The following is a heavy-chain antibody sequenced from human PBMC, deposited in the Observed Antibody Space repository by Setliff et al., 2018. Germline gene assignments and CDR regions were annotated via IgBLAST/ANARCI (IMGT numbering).Heavy chain of an antibody. CDR1: GYTFTGYY. D-gene: IGHD1-26*01. J-gene: IGHJ3*02. CDR3: ATVGVGDLRLAFDI. V-gene: IGHV1-2*02. CDR2: INSNTGGT. Sequence: ASVKVSCKASGYTFTGYYMHWVRQAPGQGLEWMGWINSNTGGTNSAQKFQGRITMTRDTSIRTAYMELSRLRSDDTAMYYCATVGVGDLRLAFDIWGHGTMVTVSS.